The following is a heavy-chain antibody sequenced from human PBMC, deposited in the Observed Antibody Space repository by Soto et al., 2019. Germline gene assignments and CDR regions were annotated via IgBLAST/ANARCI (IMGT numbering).Heavy chain of an antibody. Sequence: RASVKVSCKASGGTFSSYAISWVRHAPGQGLEWMGGIIPIFGTANYAQKFQGRVTITADESTSTAYMELSSLRSEDTAVYYCAREGYYYGSGSPRWFDPWGQGSLVTVSS. CDR2: IIPIFGTA. D-gene: IGHD3-10*01. CDR1: GGTFSSYA. V-gene: IGHV1-69*13. J-gene: IGHJ5*02. CDR3: AREGYYYGSGSPRWFDP.